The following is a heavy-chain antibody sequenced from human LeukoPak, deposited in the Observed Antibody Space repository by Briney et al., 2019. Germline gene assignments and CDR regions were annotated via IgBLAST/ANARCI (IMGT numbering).Heavy chain of an antibody. CDR2: ISYHGSNT. CDR3: ANSQGGLGYCGSSSCYDAFEN. J-gene: IGHJ4*02. V-gene: IGHV3-30-3*01. D-gene: IGHD2-2*01. CDR1: GFTFSSYA. Sequence: GSSLRLSCAASGFTFSSYAMHWVRQAPGKGLEWVALISYHGSNTYYADSVKGRVTISRDNSKNTLYLQMSSLRAEDTAMYYCANSQGGLGYCGSSSCYDAFENWGQGTGVTVSS.